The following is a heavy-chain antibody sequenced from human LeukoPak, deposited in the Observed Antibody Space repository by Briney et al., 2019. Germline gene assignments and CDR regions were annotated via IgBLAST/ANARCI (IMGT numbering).Heavy chain of an antibody. J-gene: IGHJ4*02. CDR3: AREVLSSGDHFDY. CDR1: GFTFSNYG. D-gene: IGHD4-17*01. Sequence: PGRSLRLSCAASGFTFSNYGMHWVRQAPGKGLEWVAVMWYDGNNEYYADSLKGRFTISRDNSKNTLYLQMNSLRAEDTAVYYYAREVLSSGDHFDYWGQGTLVTVSS. CDR2: MWYDGNNE. V-gene: IGHV3-33*01.